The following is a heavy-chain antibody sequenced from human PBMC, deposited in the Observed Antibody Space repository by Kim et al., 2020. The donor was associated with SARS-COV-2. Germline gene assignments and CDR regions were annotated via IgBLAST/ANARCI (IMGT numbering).Heavy chain of an antibody. CDR3: AKVPNTRGESQKYYYYYGMDV. CDR1: GFTFSSYA. V-gene: IGHV3-23*01. CDR2: ISGSGGST. Sequence: GGSLRLSCAASGFTFSSYAMSWVRQAPGKGLEWVSAISGSGGSTYYADSVKGRFTISRDNSKNTLYLQMNSLRAEDTAVYYCAKVPNTRGESQKYYYYYGMDVWGQGTTVTVSS. D-gene: IGHD3-16*01. J-gene: IGHJ6*02.